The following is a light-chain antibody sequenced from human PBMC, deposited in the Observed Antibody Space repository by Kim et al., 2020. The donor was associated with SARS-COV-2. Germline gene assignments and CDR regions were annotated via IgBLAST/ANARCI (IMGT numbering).Light chain of an antibody. CDR3: QQSYSTPYT. CDR2: AAS. Sequence: SASVGDRVTITCRASQSISTYLNWYHQKPGKAPKLLIYAASSLQSGVPSRFSGSGSGTHFTLTISSLQPEDFATYYCQQSYSTPYTFGQGTKLEI. V-gene: IGKV1-39*01. J-gene: IGKJ2*01. CDR1: QSISTY.